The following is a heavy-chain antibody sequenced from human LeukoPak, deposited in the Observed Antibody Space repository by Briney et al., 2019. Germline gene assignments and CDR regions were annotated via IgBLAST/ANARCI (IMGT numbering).Heavy chain of an antibody. J-gene: IGHJ4*02. D-gene: IGHD1-1*01. CDR1: GFTFRTQW. Sequence: PGGSLRLSCAASGFTFRTQWMTWVRQAPGKGLQWVSTVSDDGVATYYADSVKGRFAISRDNSKDTVYLQMGSLRVEDTAVYYCAKTRMWNLRLDSWGQGTLVAVSS. V-gene: IGHV3-23*01. CDR3: AKTRMWNLRLDS. CDR2: VSDDGVAT.